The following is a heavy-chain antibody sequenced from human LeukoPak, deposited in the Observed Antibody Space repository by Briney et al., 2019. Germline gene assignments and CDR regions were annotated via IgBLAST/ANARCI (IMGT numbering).Heavy chain of an antibody. Sequence: GGSLRLSCAASGFTFSSYAMSWVRQAPGKGLEWVSSVSSSGDSTNHADSVRGRFTISRDNSKNTLYLQMNSLRAEDTAVYYCARGTANLDYWGQGTLVTVSS. CDR3: ARGTANLDY. V-gene: IGHV3-23*01. D-gene: IGHD4/OR15-4a*01. J-gene: IGHJ4*02. CDR2: VSSSGDST. CDR1: GFTFSSYA.